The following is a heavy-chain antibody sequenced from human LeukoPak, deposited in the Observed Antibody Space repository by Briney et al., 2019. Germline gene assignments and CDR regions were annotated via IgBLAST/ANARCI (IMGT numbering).Heavy chain of an antibody. CDR2: INPNSGGT. CDR3: ARDPPYDYVWGSYAVDY. D-gene: IGHD3-16*01. J-gene: IGHJ4*02. CDR1: GYTFTGYY. V-gene: IGHV1-2*02. Sequence: ASVKVSCKASGYTFTGYYMRWVRQAPGQGLEWMGWINPNSGGTNYAQKFQGRVTMTRDTSISTAYMELSRLRSDDTAVYYCARDPPYDYVWGSYAVDYWGQGTLVTVSS.